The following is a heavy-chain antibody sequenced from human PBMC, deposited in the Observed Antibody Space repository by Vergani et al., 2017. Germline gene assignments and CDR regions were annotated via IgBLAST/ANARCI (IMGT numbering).Heavy chain of an antibody. CDR1: GFTFSSYA. CDR3: AKDPSIGWLVPPGWFDP. D-gene: IGHD6-19*01. V-gene: IGHV3-23*01. J-gene: IGHJ5*02. CDR2: ISGSGGST. Sequence: EVQLLESGGGLVQPGGSLRLSCAASGFTFSSYAMSWVRQAPGKGLEWVSAISGSGGSTYYADSVKGRFTISRDNSKNTLYLQMNSLRAEDTAVYYCAKDPSIGWLVPPGWFDPWGQGTLVTVSS.